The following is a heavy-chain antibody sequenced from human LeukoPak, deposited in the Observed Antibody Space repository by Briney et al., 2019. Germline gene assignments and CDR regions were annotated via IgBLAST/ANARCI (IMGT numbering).Heavy chain of an antibody. CDR1: GGSISSSSYY. D-gene: IGHD3-16*02. Sequence: NPSETLSLTCTVSGGSISSSSYYWGWIRQPPGKGLEWIGSIYYSGSTYYNPSLKSRVTISVDTSKNQFSLKLSSVTAADTAVYYCARRYDYVWGSYLDYWGQGTLVTVSS. V-gene: IGHV4-39*01. CDR2: IYYSGST. J-gene: IGHJ4*02. CDR3: ARRYDYVWGSYLDY.